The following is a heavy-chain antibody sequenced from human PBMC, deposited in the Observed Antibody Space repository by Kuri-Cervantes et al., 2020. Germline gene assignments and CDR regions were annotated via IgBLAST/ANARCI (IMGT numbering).Heavy chain of an antibody. J-gene: IGHJ6*03. CDR3: ARIAAAGENFYYYYYMDV. V-gene: IGHV1-46*03. CDR2: INPSGGST. CDR1: GYTFTSYY. Sequence: ASVKVSCKASGYTFTSYYMHWVRQAPGQGLGWMGIINPSGGSTSYAQKFQGRVTMTRDTSTSTVYMELSSLRSEDTTVYYCARIAAAGENFYYYYYMDVWGKGTTVTVSS. D-gene: IGHD6-13*01.